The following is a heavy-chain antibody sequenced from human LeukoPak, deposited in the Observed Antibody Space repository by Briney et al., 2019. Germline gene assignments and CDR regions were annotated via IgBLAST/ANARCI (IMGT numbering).Heavy chain of an antibody. Sequence: ASVKVSCKTSGYIFLSYGISWVRQAPGQRLEWMGWINAGNGNTKYSQKFQGRVTITRDTSASTAYMELSSLRSEDTAVFYCARTEMATILDFDYWGQGTLVTVSS. J-gene: IGHJ4*02. D-gene: IGHD5-24*01. V-gene: IGHV1-3*01. CDR3: ARTEMATILDFDY. CDR1: GYIFLSYG. CDR2: INAGNGNT.